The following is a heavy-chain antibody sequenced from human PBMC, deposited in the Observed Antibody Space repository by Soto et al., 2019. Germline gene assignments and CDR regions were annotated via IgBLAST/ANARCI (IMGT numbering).Heavy chain of an antibody. CDR1: GFTFSASA. V-gene: IGHV3-73*01. D-gene: IGHD4-17*01. Sequence: EEQLVESGGGLVQPGGSLKLSCAASGFTFSASAMHWVRQASGKGLEWVGRIRSKTNSYATTYAASVKGRFTISRDDSRNTAYLQMNSLKTEDTAVYYCISMTTVTSFSDYWGQGTLVTVSS. CDR2: IRSKTNSYAT. CDR3: ISMTTVTSFSDY. J-gene: IGHJ4*02.